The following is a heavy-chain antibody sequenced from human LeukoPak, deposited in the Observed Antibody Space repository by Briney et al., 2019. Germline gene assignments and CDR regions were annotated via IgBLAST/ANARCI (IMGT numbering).Heavy chain of an antibody. D-gene: IGHD3-22*01. CDR1: GGSISSYF. Sequence: SETLSLTCTVSGGSISSYFWAWIRQPPGKGLEWIASIYYSGTTYYNPSLKSRVTISVDTSKNQFSLKLSSVTAADTAVYCGSYYDSSGYGLGAFDIWGQGTMVTVSS. CDR3: SYYDSSGYGLGAFDI. J-gene: IGHJ3*02. V-gene: IGHV4-39*01. CDR2: IYYSGTT.